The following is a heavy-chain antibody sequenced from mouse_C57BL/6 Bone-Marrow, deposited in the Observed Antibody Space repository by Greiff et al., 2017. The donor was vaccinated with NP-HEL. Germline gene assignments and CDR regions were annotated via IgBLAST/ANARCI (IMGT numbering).Heavy chain of an antibody. D-gene: IGHD2-4*01. V-gene: IGHV3-6*01. CDR1: GYSITSGYY. CDR3: ARAYYDRDY. Sequence: EVQLVESGPGLVKPSQSLSLTCSVTGYSITSGYYWNWIRQFPGNKLEWMGYISYDGSNNYNPSLKNRISITRVTSKNQFFLKLNSVTTEDTATYYCARAYYDRDYWGQGTTLTVSS. CDR2: ISYDGSN. J-gene: IGHJ2*01.